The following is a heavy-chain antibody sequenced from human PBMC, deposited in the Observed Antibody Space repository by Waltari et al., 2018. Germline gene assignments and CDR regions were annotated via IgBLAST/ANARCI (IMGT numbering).Heavy chain of an antibody. V-gene: IGHV1-2*06. D-gene: IGHD3-10*01. CDR2: INPNSGGT. CDR3: ARDRVEGFDY. CDR1: GSTFTGYY. Sequence: QVQLVQSGAEVKKPGASVKVSCKASGSTFTGYYLPWVRQAPGQGLEWMGRINPNSGGTNYAQKFQGRGTMTRDTSISTAYMELSRLRSDDTAVYYCARDRVEGFDYWGQGTLVTVSS. J-gene: IGHJ4*02.